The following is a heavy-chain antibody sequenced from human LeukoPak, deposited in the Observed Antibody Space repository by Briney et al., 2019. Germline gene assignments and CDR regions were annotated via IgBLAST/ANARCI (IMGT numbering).Heavy chain of an antibody. V-gene: IGHV3-23*01. CDR1: GFTFSSYA. CDR2: ISGSGGST. CDR3: ATQTTVVTHLGY. D-gene: IGHD4-23*01. J-gene: IGHJ4*02. Sequence: GGSLRLSCAASGFTFSSYAMSWVRQAPGKGLGWVSAISGSGGSTYYADSVKGRFTISRDNSKNTLYLQMNSLRAEDTAVYYCATQTTVVTHLGYWGQGTLVTVSS.